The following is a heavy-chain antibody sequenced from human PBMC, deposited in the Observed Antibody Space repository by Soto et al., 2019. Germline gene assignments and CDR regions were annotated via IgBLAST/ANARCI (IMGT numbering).Heavy chain of an antibody. D-gene: IGHD2-2*03. Sequence: QVQLQESGPGLVKPSETLSLTCSVSSGSVSSGTSYWSWLRQPPGRGLEWIAHIYSSGSTNYKPSLKSRVNISVDTPKNQFSLILTPVTAADTAMYYCARDSKAAGYQYWGQGTLGTVSS. V-gene: IGHV4-61*01. J-gene: IGHJ1*01. CDR2: IYSSGST. CDR1: SGSVSSGTSY. CDR3: ARDSKAAGYQY.